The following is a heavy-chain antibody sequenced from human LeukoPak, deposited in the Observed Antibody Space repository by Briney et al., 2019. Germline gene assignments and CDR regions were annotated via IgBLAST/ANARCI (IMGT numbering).Heavy chain of an antibody. D-gene: IGHD5-12*01. CDR1: EFTFSSYG. CDR2: ITGSDAIT. V-gene: IGHV3-23*01. J-gene: IGHJ4*02. Sequence: GGTLRLSCAASEFTFSSYGMSWVRQAPGKGLEWVSTITGSDAITYYADSVKGRFTISRDNSKNTLYLQLNSLRAEDTAVYYCARSSVDIVATPYPSHFDYWGQGTLVTVSS. CDR3: ARSSVDIVATPYPSHFDY.